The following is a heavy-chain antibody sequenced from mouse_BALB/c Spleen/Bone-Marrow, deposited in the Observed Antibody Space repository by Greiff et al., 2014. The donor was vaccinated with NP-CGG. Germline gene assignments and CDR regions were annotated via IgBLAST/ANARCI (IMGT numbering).Heavy chain of an antibody. CDR3: ARSGYYGSSYFDY. J-gene: IGHJ2*01. Sequence: DVQLQESGPELVKPGASVKISCKASGYSFTGYFMNWVMQGHGKSLEWIGRINPYNGDTFYNQKFKGKATLTVDKSSSTAHMELRSLASEDYAVYYCARSGYYGSSYFDYWGQGTTLTVSS. CDR1: GYSFTGYF. D-gene: IGHD1-1*01. V-gene: IGHV1-20*02. CDR2: INPYNGDT.